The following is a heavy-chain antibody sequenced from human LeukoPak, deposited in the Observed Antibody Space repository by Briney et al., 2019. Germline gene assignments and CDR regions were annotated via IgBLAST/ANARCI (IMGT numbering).Heavy chain of an antibody. D-gene: IGHD1-14*01. J-gene: IGHJ6*02. V-gene: IGHV4-59*12. Sequence: PSETLSLTCTVSGGSISSYYWSWIRQPPGKGLEWIGYIYYSGSTNYNPSLKSRVTISVDTSKNQFSLKLSSVTAADTAVYYCARDKNPSKSRSRGMDVWGQGTTVTVSS. CDR1: GGSISSYY. CDR2: IYYSGST. CDR3: ARDKNPSKSRSRGMDV.